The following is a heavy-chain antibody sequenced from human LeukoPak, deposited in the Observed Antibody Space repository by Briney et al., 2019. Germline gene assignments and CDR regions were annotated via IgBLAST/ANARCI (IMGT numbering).Heavy chain of an antibody. D-gene: IGHD3-9*01. CDR3: ARDQGQLRYFDWSTFDY. CDR1: GFTFSSYA. CDR2: ISYDGSNK. J-gene: IGHJ4*02. V-gene: IGHV3-30*04. Sequence: GGPLRLSCAASGFTFSSYAMHWVRQAPGKGLEWVAVISYDGSNKYYADSVKGRFTIYRDNSKNTLYLQMNSLRAEDAAVYYCARDQGQLRYFDWSTFDYWGQGTLVTVSS.